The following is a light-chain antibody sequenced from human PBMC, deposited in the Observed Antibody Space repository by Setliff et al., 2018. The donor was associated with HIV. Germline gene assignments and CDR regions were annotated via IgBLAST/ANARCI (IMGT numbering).Light chain of an antibody. CDR2: EVN. J-gene: IGLJ1*01. V-gene: IGLV2-14*01. CDR1: SSDVGGYSY. Sequence: QSVLTQPASVSGSPGQSITISCTGTSSDVGGYSYVSWYQQHPGKAPKLIISEVNNRPSGVSNRFPGSKSGNTASLTISGLQTEDEGDYYCSSYAITNTLPFGTGTKVTVL. CDR3: SSYAITNTLP.